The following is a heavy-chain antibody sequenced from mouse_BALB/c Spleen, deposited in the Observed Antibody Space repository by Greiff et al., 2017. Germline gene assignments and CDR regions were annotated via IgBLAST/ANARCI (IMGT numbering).Heavy chain of an antibody. CDR2: ISYSGST. CDR3: APYYGSSYEGFAY. D-gene: IGHD1-1*01. V-gene: IGHV3-2*02. Sequence: DVHLVESGPGLVKPSQSLSLTCTVTGYSITSDYAWNWIRQFPGNKLEWMGYISYSGSTSYNPSLKSRISITRDTSKNQFFLQLNSVTTEDTATYYCAPYYGSSYEGFAYWGQGTLVTVSA. CDR1: GYSITSDYA. J-gene: IGHJ3*01.